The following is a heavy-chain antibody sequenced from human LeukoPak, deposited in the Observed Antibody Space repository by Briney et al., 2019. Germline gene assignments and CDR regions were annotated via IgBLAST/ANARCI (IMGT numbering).Heavy chain of an antibody. D-gene: IGHD3-3*01. CDR1: GFTFGDYA. J-gene: IGHJ4*02. CDR2: IRSKAYGGTT. V-gene: IGHV3-49*04. Sequence: PGGSLRLSCTASGFTFGDYAMSWVRQAPGKGLEWVGFIRSKAYGGTTEYAASVKGRFTISRDASKSIAYLQMNSLKTEDTAVYYCSYDFWSGYYPSLDYWGQGTLVTVSS. CDR3: SYDFWSGYYPSLDY.